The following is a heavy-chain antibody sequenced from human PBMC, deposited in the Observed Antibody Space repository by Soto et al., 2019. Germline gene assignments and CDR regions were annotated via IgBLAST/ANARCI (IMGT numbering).Heavy chain of an antibody. CDR1: SYPFDTYA. Sequence: QVQLVQSGPEVKKVGASVQVSCQSSSYPFDTYAVGWIRLAPGQGLEWMGWINPDNGRTNYAQTFLGRNTITTHNSTDTVYMEPRNLKSDDRARYYFARLARGYDFDYWGQGTLVSVSS. J-gene: IGHJ4*02. V-gene: IGHV1-18*01. CDR2: INPDNGRT. D-gene: IGHD2-15*01. CDR3: ARLARGYDFDY.